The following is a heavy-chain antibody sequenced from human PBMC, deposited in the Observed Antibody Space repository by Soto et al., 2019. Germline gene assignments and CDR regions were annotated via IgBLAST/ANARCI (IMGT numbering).Heavy chain of an antibody. J-gene: IGHJ4*02. CDR1: GFTFSSYS. D-gene: IGHD5-12*01. CDR2: ISSSSSYI. V-gene: IGHV3-21*01. CDR3: ARGRRDGYNYDPHYFDY. Sequence: GGSLRLSCAASGFTFSSYSMNWVRQAPGKGLEWVSSISSSSSYIYYADSVKGRFTISRDNAKNSLYLQMNSLRAEDTAVYYCARGRRDGYNYDPHYFDYWGQGTLVTVSS.